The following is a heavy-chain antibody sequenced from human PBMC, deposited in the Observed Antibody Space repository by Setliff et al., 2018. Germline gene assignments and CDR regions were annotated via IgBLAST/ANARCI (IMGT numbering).Heavy chain of an antibody. Sequence: GGSLRLSCAASGFTFSSYEMNWVRQAPGKGLEWVSYISSSGSTIYYADSVKGRFTISRDNAKNSLYLQMNSLRPEDTAVYYCARTCSGSGCYAGLESWGQGTPVTVSS. J-gene: IGHJ4*02. CDR1: GFTFSSYE. D-gene: IGHD2-15*01. V-gene: IGHV3-48*03. CDR3: ARTCSGSGCYAGLES. CDR2: ISSSGSTI.